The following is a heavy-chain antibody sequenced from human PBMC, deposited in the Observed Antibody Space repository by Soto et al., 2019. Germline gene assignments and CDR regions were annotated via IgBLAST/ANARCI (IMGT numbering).Heavy chain of an antibody. D-gene: IGHD6-19*01. V-gene: IGHV3-33*08. J-gene: IGHJ6*02. CDR2: IWSDGSNK. CDR3: ARRAIGVYGMDV. CDR1: GFTFSSYA. Sequence: PGGSLRLSCAASGFTFSSYAMHWVRQAPGKGLEWVAVIWSDGSNKCYADSVKGRFTISRDNSKNTLYLQMNSLRAEDRAVYYCARRAIGVYGMDVWGQGTTVTVSS.